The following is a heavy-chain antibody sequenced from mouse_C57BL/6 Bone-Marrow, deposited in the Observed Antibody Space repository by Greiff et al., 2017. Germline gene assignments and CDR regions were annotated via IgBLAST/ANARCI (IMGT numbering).Heavy chain of an antibody. V-gene: IGHV14-2*01. Sequence: VQLQQSGAELVKPGASVKLSCTASGFNIKDYYMHWVKQRTEQGLEWIGRIDPEDGETKYAPKFQGKATITADTSSNTAYLQLSSLTSADTAVYYCASALSTVVATQYYAMDYWGQGTSVTVSS. CDR3: ASALSTVVATQYYAMDY. CDR2: IDPEDGET. CDR1: GFNIKDYY. D-gene: IGHD1-1*01. J-gene: IGHJ4*01.